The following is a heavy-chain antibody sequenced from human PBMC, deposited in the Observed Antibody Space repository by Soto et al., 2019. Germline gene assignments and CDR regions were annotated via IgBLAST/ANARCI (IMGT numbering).Heavy chain of an antibody. Sequence: QVQLQQSGPGLVKPSQTLSLTCAISGDSVSSNSAAWNWIRQSPSRGLEWLGRTYYRSKWYNDYAVSVKSRITINPDTSKNQFTLQLNSVTPEDTAVYYCARLFYCTNGVCYRPFDYWDQGTLVTVSS. J-gene: IGHJ4*02. CDR3: ARLFYCTNGVCYRPFDY. D-gene: IGHD2-8*01. V-gene: IGHV6-1*01. CDR1: GDSVSSNSAA. CDR2: TYYRSKWYN.